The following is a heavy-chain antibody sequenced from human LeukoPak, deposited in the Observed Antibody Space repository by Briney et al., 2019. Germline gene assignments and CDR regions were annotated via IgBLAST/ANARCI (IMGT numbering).Heavy chain of an antibody. CDR2: IIPIFGTT. Sequence: ASVKVSCKASGCTFSSYAITWVRQAPGQGLEWMGRIIPIFGTTNYAKKLQGRVTITTDESTSTAYMELSSLRSEDTAVYYCAKDYYDSSGYFDYWGQGTLVTVSS. D-gene: IGHD3-22*01. CDR3: AKDYYDSSGYFDY. J-gene: IGHJ4*02. V-gene: IGHV1-69*05. CDR1: GCTFSSYA.